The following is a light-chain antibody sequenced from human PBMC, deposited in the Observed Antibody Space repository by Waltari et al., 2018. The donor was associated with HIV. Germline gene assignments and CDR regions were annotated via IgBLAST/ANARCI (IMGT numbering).Light chain of an antibody. CDR1: QSVCTY. J-gene: IGKJ1*01. CDR2: GAS. CDR3: QQYDIWPPWT. V-gene: IGKV3-15*01. Sequence: EIVMTQTPATVSVSPGDRATLSCRASQSVCTYLAWYQQKPGQGPRLLLYGASTRATGVPARFSATGSGTDFTLTISSLQPEDFAVYYCQQYDIWPPWTFGQGTKVEIK.